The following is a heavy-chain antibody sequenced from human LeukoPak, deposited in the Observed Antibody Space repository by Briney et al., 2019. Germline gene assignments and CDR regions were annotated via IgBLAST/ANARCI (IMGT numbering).Heavy chain of an antibody. CDR2: ISASGGST. D-gene: IGHD4-11*01. CDR3: AKESGQNCDYKNGQFDY. J-gene: IGHJ4*02. CDR1: GFIFSSYA. V-gene: IGHV3-23*01. Sequence: GGSLRLSCEASGFIFSSYAMSWVRQAPGKGLEWVSDISASGGSTHYADSVKGRFTISRDNSKNTLYLQMNSLRAEDTAVYYCAKESGQNCDYKNGQFDYWGQGTLVTVSS.